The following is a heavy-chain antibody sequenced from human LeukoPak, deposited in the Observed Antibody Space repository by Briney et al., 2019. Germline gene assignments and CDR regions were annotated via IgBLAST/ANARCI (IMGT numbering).Heavy chain of an antibody. D-gene: IGHD3-10*01. CDR1: GYSISRGYY. J-gene: IGHJ5*02. V-gene: IGHV4-38-2*02. CDR3: ARDWGFGDSEDWFDP. CDR2: VHHTGST. Sequence: SETLSLTCNVSGYSISRGYYWGWIRPPPGKGLEWIGSVHHTGSTYYNPSLRSRVSISVDKSTNHISLEVTSVTAADTAVYYCARDWGFGDSEDWFDPWGQGTLVTVSS.